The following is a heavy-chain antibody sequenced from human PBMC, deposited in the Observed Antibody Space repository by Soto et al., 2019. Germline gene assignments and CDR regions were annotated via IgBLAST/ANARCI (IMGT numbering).Heavy chain of an antibody. Sequence: GGSLRLSCAASGFTFSSYAMHWVRQAPGKGLEWVAVISYDGSNKYYADSVKGRFTISRDNSKNTLYLQMNSLRAEDTAVYYCAREERFLEWLLTHYYYYGMDVWGQGTMVTV. V-gene: IGHV3-30-3*01. CDR1: GFTFSSYA. J-gene: IGHJ6*02. CDR3: AREERFLEWLLTHYYYYGMDV. CDR2: ISYDGSNK. D-gene: IGHD3-3*01.